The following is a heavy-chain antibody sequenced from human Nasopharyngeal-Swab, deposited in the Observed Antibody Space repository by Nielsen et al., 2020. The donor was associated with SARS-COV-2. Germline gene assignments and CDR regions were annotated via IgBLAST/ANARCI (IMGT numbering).Heavy chain of an antibody. J-gene: IGHJ6*02. CDR3: ARDNYSNYPLYGMDV. CDR1: GGTFSSYA. CDR2: IIPILGIA. D-gene: IGHD4-11*01. Sequence: SAQVSCKASGGTFSSYAISWVRQAPGQGLEWMGRIIPILGIANYAQKFQGRVTITADKSTSTAYMELSSLRSEDTAVYYCARDNYSNYPLYGMDVWGQGTTVTVSS. V-gene: IGHV1-69*04.